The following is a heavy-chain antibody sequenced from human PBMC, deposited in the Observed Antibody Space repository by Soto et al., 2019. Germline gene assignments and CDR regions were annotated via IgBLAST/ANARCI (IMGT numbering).Heavy chain of an antibody. Sequence: SETLSLTCTVSGGSISSGGYYWSWIRQHPGKGLEWIGYIYYSGSTYYNPSLKSRVTISVVTSKNQFSLKLSSVTAADTAVYYCARDKGSTSYRSGMDVWGQGTTVTVSS. CDR1: GGSISSGGYY. V-gene: IGHV4-31*03. CDR3: ARDKGSTSYRSGMDV. CDR2: IYYSGST. J-gene: IGHJ6*02. D-gene: IGHD2-2*01.